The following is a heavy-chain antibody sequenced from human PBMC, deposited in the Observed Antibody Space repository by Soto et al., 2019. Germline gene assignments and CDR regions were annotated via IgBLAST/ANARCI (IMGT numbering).Heavy chain of an antibody. V-gene: IGHV4-31*03. CDR2: IYYSGST. J-gene: IGHJ3*02. D-gene: IGHD3-22*01. CDR3: ARVGYYYDSSGYHRDDDFDI. Sequence: TLSLTCTVSGGSISSGGYYWSWIRQHPGKGLEWIGYIYYSGSTYYNPSLKSRVTISVDTSKNQFSLKLSSVTAADTAVYYCARVGYYYDSSGYHRDDDFDIWGQGTMVTVSS. CDR1: GGSISSGGYY.